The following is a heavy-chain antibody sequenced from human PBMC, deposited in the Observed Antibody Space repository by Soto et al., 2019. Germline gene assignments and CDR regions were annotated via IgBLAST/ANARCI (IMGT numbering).Heavy chain of an antibody. D-gene: IGHD1-1*01. Sequence: QTGGSLRLSCAASGFTFSSYGMHWVRQAPGKGLEWVAVISYDGSNKYYADSVKGRFTISRDNSKNTLYLQMNSLRAEDTAVYYCAKDLSTTGTYYYYGIDVWGQGTTVTVSS. V-gene: IGHV3-30*18. CDR3: AKDLSTTGTYYYYGIDV. J-gene: IGHJ6*02. CDR1: GFTFSSYG. CDR2: ISYDGSNK.